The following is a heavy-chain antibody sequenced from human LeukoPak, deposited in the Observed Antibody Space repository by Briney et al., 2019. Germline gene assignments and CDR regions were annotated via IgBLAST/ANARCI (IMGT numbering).Heavy chain of an antibody. Sequence: PSETLSLTCTVSGGSISSYYWSWIRQPPGKGLEWIGYIYYSGSTYYNPSLKSRVTISVDTSKNQFSLKLSSVTAADTAVYYCARYTSMVAFHAHGFWGQGTMVTVSS. V-gene: IGHV4-59*01. CDR1: GGSISSYY. J-gene: IGHJ3*01. CDR2: IYYSGST. CDR3: ARYTSMVAFHAHGF. D-gene: IGHD5-18*01.